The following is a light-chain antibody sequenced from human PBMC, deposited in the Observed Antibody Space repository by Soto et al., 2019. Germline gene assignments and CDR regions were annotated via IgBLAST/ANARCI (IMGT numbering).Light chain of an antibody. CDR2: GAA. V-gene: IGKV3-20*01. CDR3: QQYGSSSPCT. Sequence: ELVLTQSPGTMSLSPGERATLACRASQSVSSSYLAWYPQKPCQAPRLLIYGAASSATFIPDSFSCSGSGTDFTLTISRLEPEDFAVYYCQQYGSSSPCTLGPGTKVDIK. J-gene: IGKJ3*01. CDR1: QSVSSSY.